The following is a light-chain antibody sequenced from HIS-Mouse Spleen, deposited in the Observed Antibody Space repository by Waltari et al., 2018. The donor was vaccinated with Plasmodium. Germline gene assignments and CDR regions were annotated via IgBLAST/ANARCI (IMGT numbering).Light chain of an antibody. Sequence: SYELTQPPSVSVSPGQTASITSSGVTLGDHYACWYHQKPGQSPVLVIYQDSKRPSGIPERFSSSNSGNTATLTISGTQAMDEADYYCQAWDSSTVVFGGGTKLTVL. CDR1: TLGDHY. CDR3: QAWDSSTVV. J-gene: IGLJ2*01. CDR2: QDS. V-gene: IGLV3-1*01.